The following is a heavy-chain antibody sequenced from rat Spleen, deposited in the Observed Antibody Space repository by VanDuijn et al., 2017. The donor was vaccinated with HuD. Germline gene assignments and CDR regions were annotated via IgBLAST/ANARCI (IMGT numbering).Heavy chain of an antibody. CDR3: TRPILGSLYHD. D-gene: IGHD3-1*01. J-gene: IGHJ2*01. CDR1: GFTFNNYW. V-gene: IGHV5-31*01. Sequence: EVQLVESGGGLVQPGRSLKLSCVASGFTFNNYWMTWIRQAPGKGLEWVASITNTGGSTYYRDSVKGRFTISRDNAKSTLYLQMDSLRSEDTATYYCTRPILGSLYHDWGQGVMVTVSS. CDR2: ITNTGGST.